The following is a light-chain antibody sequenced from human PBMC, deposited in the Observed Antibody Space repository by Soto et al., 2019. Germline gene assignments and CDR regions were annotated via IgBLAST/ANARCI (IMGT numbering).Light chain of an antibody. CDR2: SHN. Sequence: HSVLTQPPSASGTPGQRVTISCSGSSSNIGSNTVSWYQQLPGTAPKLLIYSHNQRPSGVPDRFSGSKSGTSASLAISGLQSEDEADYYCATWDDSLNVVLFGGGTQLTVL. CDR1: SSNIGSNT. CDR3: ATWDDSLNVVL. J-gene: IGLJ2*01. V-gene: IGLV1-44*01.